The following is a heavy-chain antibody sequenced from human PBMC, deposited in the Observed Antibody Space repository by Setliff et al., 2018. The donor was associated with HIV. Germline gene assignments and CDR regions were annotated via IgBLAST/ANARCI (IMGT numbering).Heavy chain of an antibody. CDR2: IRRTDNGGTI. CDR1: GFTFGDYA. J-gene: IGHJ6*02. Sequence: LRLSCTASGFTFGDYAVSWVRQAPGKGLEWVGFIRRTDNGGTIEYAASVRGRFTISRDESGTIAYLQMNSLKTEDTGVYYCSRDLGGGSWTRGFYYYAMDVWGQGTTVTVSS. CDR3: SRDLGGGSWTRGFYYYAMDV. V-gene: IGHV3-49*04. D-gene: IGHD2-15*01.